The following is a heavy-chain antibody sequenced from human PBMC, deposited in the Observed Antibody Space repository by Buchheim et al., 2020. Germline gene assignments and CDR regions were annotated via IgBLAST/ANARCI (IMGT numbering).Heavy chain of an antibody. D-gene: IGHD4-17*01. J-gene: IGHJ3*02. CDR1: GGSISSSSYY. V-gene: IGHV4-39*01. CDR2: IYYSGST. CDR3: ARHFPYYGVIDAFDI. Sequence: QLQLQESGPGLVKPSETLSLTCTVSGGSISSSSYYWGWIRQPPGKGLEWIGSIYYSGSTYYTPSLKSRVTISVDTSKNQFSLKLSSVTAADTAVYYCARHFPYYGVIDAFDIWGQGT.